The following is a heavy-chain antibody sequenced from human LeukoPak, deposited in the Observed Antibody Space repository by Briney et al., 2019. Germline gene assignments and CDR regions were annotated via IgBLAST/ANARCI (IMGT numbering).Heavy chain of an antibody. CDR3: AREEYSSSFHYYYYYMDV. Sequence: GGSLRLSCAASRFTFSSYAMNWVRQAPGKGLEWVPSISSSSSYIYYADSVKGRFTISRDNAKNSLYLQMNSLRAEDTAVYYCAREEYSSSFHYYYYYMDVWGKGTTVTVSS. V-gene: IGHV3-21*01. CDR2: ISSSSSYI. CDR1: RFTFSSYA. J-gene: IGHJ6*03. D-gene: IGHD6-6*01.